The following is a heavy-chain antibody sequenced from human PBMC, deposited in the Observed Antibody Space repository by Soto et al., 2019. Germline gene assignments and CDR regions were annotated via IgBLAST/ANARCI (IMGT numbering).Heavy chain of an antibody. CDR3: ARDARSGWYASGFYFDY. CDR2: ISSSSSTI. Sequence: EVQLVESGGGLVQPGGSLRLSCAASGFTFSSYSMNWVRQAPGKGLEWVSYISSSSSTIYYADSVKGRFTISRDNAKNSLYLQMNSLRAEDTAVYYCARDARSGWYASGFYFDYWGQGTLVTVSS. J-gene: IGHJ4*02. D-gene: IGHD6-19*01. CDR1: GFTFSSYS. V-gene: IGHV3-48*01.